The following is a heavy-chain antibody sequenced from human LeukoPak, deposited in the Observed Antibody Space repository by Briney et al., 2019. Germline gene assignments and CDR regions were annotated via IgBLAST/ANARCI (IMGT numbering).Heavy chain of an antibody. Sequence: GGSLRLSCAASGFTFDDYAMHWVRQAPGKGLEWVSGVSWNSGSIGYADSVKGRFTISRDNAKNSLYLQMNSLRAEDTALYYCAKGALDYDSSGPLAWGQGTLVTVSS. CDR2: VSWNSGSI. V-gene: IGHV3-9*01. D-gene: IGHD3-22*01. CDR1: GFTFDDYA. J-gene: IGHJ5*02. CDR3: AKGALDYDSSGPLA.